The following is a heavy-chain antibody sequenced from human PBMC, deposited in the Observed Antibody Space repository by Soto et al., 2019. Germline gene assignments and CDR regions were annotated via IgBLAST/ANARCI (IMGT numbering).Heavy chain of an antibody. CDR2: INTDGSVA. CDR3: VRDMKLWIIDS. V-gene: IGHV3-74*03. Sequence: GGSLRLSCAASGLTFRSYWMHWVRQAPGKGLVWVSRINTDGSVAMYVDSVKGRFTISRDNAKNTLYLHMNSLRAEDTAVYYCVRDMKLWIIDSWGQGALVTVSS. D-gene: IGHD2-21*01. J-gene: IGHJ1*01. CDR1: GLTFRSYW.